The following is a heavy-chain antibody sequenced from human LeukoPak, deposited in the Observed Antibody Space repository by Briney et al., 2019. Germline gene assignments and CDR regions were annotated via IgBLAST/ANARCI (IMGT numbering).Heavy chain of an antibody. CDR1: GFTFDDYA. CDR3: AKDYQLLCYAMDV. D-gene: IGHD2-2*01. Sequence: GGSLRLSCAASGFTFDDYAMHWVRQAPGKGLEWVSGISWNSGSIGYADSVKGRFSISRDNAKNSLYLQMNSLRAEDTALYYCAKDYQLLCYAMDVWGQGTTVTVSS. V-gene: IGHV3-9*01. CDR2: ISWNSGSI. J-gene: IGHJ6*02.